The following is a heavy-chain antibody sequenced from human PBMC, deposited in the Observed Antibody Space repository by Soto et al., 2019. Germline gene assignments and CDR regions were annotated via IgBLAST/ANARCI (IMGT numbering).Heavy chain of an antibody. Sequence: GGALRLSCAAPGFSFSTSIMYWVRQAPGKGLEWVSSISSTGSFIYYADSLKGRFTISRDNADNSLFLQMNNLRAEDTAVYYCARLSRANYDFWSGDYYFDSWGQGTLVTVSS. CDR3: ARLSRANYDFWSGDYYFDS. CDR2: ISSTGSFI. CDR1: GFSFSTSI. V-gene: IGHV3-21*01. J-gene: IGHJ4*02. D-gene: IGHD3-3*01.